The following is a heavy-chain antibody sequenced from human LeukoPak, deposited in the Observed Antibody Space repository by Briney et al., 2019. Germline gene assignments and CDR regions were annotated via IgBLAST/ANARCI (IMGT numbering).Heavy chain of an antibody. V-gene: IGHV4-59*13. Sequence: PSETLSLTCTVSGGSISTYYWSWIRQPPGKGLDWIGYIYYSGSTNYNPSLKSRVTISVGTSKNQFSLNLISVTAADTAVYYCARGTAQTVNTYAFDIWGRGTMVTVSS. J-gene: IGHJ3*02. CDR2: IYYSGST. CDR3: ARGTAQTVNTYAFDI. CDR1: GGSISTYY. D-gene: IGHD3-22*01.